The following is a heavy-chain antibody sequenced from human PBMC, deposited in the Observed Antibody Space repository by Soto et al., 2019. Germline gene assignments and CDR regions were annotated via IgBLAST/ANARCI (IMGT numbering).Heavy chain of an antibody. CDR1: GGSISSRGSMSGRSFY. D-gene: IGHD3-9*01. CDR2: ISYSDSS. Sequence: SETLSLTCTVSGGSISSRGSMSGRSFYWGWMRQPPGKGLEWIASISYSDSSYYNPSLKSRVTISVDRSKNQFSLKLRSVTAADTAVYYCASPSLDFDMCSWGHGTLVTVSS. CDR3: ASPSLDFDMCS. V-gene: IGHV4-39*07. J-gene: IGHJ5*01.